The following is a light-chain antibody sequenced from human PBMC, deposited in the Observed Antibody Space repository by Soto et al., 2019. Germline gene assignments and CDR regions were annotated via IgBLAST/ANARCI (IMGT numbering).Light chain of an antibody. CDR1: SSDVAVYNY. CDR2: GFN. J-gene: IGLJ3*02. Sequence: QSALTQPASVSGSPGQSITISCTGTSSDVAVYNYVSWFQQHPGKAPKHIIFGFNNRPSGVSYRSSGSKSGTTASLTISGLQPEDEADYYCTSFTTTNTWVFGGGTKRTVL. CDR3: TSFTTTNTWV. V-gene: IGLV2-14*01.